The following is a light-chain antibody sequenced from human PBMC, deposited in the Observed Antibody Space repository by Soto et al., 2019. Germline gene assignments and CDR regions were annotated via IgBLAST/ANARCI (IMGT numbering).Light chain of an antibody. CDR2: GAS. V-gene: IGKV3-15*01. Sequence: EIVMTQSPATLSGSPGERVTLSCRASQSVKSNLAWYQQKFGQAPRLLIYGASTRATGVPARFSGSGSGTEFTLTISSLQSEDFAVYYCQHYNNWPPWTFGQGTKVEI. J-gene: IGKJ1*01. CDR3: QHYNNWPPWT. CDR1: QSVKSN.